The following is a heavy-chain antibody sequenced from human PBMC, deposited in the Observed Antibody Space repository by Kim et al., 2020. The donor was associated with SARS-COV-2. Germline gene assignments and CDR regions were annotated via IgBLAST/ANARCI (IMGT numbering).Heavy chain of an antibody. D-gene: IGHD1-26*01. V-gene: IGHV5-51*01. Sequence: TSYSPSFQGQVTISADKSISTAYLQWSSLKASDTAMYYCAVRQPGATIRYWGQGTLVTVSS. CDR3: AVRQPGATIRY. J-gene: IGHJ4*02. CDR2: T.